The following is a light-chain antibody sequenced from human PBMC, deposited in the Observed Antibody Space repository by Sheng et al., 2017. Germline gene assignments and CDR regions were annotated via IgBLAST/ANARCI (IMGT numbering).Light chain of an antibody. CDR2: GAS. CDR3: QQYDKWPLT. CDR1: QSVSSN. V-gene: IGKV3-15*01. J-gene: IGKJ4*01. Sequence: EIVLTQSPGTLSLSPGERATLSCRASQSVSSNVAWYQQKPGLAPRLLIYGASSRATGFPARLSGSGSGTEFTLTISSLQFEDFAVYYCQQYDKWPLTFGGGTKVEIK.